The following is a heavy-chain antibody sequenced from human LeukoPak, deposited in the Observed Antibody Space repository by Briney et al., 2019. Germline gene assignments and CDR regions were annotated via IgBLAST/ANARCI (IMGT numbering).Heavy chain of an antibody. Sequence: ASVKVSCKASGYTFTGYYMHWVRQAPGQGLEWMGWINPNSGGTNYAQKFQGRATMTRDTSISTAYMELSRLRSDDTAVYYCARPLLEWGDFWSGYGMDVWGQGTTVTVSS. V-gene: IGHV1-2*02. CDR2: INPNSGGT. J-gene: IGHJ6*02. CDR1: GYTFTGYY. D-gene: IGHD3-3*01. CDR3: ARPLLEWGDFWSGYGMDV.